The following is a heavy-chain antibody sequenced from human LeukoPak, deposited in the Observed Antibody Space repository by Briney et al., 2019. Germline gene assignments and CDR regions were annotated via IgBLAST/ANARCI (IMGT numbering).Heavy chain of an antibody. CDR1: GFTFSSYV. D-gene: IGHD6-13*01. CDR3: AKTSAAGTFDY. V-gene: IGHV3-30*18. CDR2: ISYDGSNK. J-gene: IGHJ4*02. Sequence: GGSLRLSCAASGFTFSSYVMHWVRQAPGKGLEWVAVISYDGSNKYYADSVKGRFTISRDNSKNTLYLQMNSLRAEDTAVYYCAKTSAAGTFDYWGQGTLVTVSS.